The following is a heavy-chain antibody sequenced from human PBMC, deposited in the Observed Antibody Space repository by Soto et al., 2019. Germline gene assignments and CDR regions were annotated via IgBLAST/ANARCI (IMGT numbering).Heavy chain of an antibody. CDR2: INHSGTT. Sequence: SETLSLTCAVSGDSISSAYFWAWIRQRPGKGLEWIGSINHSGTTNYNPSLKSRVTISVDTSKNTLYLQMNSLRAEDTAVYYCAREGNYYGSGRTPAPPSSYYYGMDVWGQGTTVTVSS. CDR3: AREGNYYGSGRTPAPPSSYYYGMDV. CDR1: GDSISSAYF. V-gene: IGHV4-38-2*02. J-gene: IGHJ6*02. D-gene: IGHD3-10*01.